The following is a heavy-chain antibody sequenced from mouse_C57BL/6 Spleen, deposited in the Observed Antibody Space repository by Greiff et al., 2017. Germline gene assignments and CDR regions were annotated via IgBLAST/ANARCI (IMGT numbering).Heavy chain of an antibody. V-gene: IGHV1-69*01. CDR2: IDPSDSYT. Sequence: QVQLQQPGAELVMPGASVKLSCEASGYTFTSYWMHWVKQRPGQGLEWIGEIDPSDSYTNYNQKFKGKSTLTVDKSSSTAYMQLSSLTSEDSAVYYCARVGNYGSSSYYAMDYWGQGTSVTVSS. CDR1: GYTFTSYW. J-gene: IGHJ4*01. CDR3: ARVGNYGSSSYYAMDY. D-gene: IGHD1-1*01.